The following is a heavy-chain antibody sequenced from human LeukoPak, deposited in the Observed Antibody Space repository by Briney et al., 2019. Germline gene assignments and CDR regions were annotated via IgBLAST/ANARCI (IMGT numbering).Heavy chain of an antibody. CDR1: GFTFSSYS. J-gene: IGHJ3*02. D-gene: IGHD3-9*01. V-gene: IGHV3-48*01. Sequence: GGSPRLSCAASGFTFSSYSMNWVRQAPGKGLEWVSYISNSGSTINYADSVKGRFTISRDNARDSLYLQMNSLRAEDTAVYYCAREGRYFDWPMDAFDIWGQGTMVTVSS. CDR2: ISNSGSTI. CDR3: AREGRYFDWPMDAFDI.